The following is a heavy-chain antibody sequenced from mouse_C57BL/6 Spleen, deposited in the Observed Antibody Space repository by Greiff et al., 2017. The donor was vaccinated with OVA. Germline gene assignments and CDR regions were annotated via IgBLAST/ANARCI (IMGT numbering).Heavy chain of an antibody. CDR3: AREETYCAMDY. CDR2: IDPSDSET. V-gene: IGHV1-52*01. J-gene: IGHJ4*01. CDR1: GYTFTSYW. Sequence: QVQLQQPGAELVRPGSSVKLSCKASGYTFTSYWMHWVKQRPIQGLEWIGNIDPSDSETHYNQKFKDKATLTVDKSSSTAYMQLSSLTSEDSAVYYCAREETYCAMDYWGQGTSVTVSS.